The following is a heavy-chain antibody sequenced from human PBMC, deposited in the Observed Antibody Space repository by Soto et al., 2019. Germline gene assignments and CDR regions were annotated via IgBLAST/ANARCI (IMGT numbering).Heavy chain of an antibody. CDR1: GYTFTSYY. Sequence: ASVKVSCKASGYTFTSYYMHWVRQAPGQGLEWMGIINPSGGSTSYAQKFQGRVTMTRDTSTSTVYMELSSLRSEDTAVYYCARGPHDLSGYGRSFDYWGQGTLVTVSS. CDR3: ARGPHDLSGYGRSFDY. J-gene: IGHJ4*02. D-gene: IGHD5-12*01. V-gene: IGHV1-46*03. CDR2: INPSGGST.